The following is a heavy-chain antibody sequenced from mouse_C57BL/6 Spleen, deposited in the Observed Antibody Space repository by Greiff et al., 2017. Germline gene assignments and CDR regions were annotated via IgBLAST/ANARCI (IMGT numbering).Heavy chain of an antibody. CDR3: AKFFYYDSEGY. Sequence: QVQLQQSGPELVKPGASVKISCKASGYAFSSSWMNWVKQRPGKGLEWIGRIYPGDGDTNYNGKFQGKATLTADKSSSTAYMQLSGLASEDSAVYFCAKFFYYDSEGYWGQGTTLTVSS. CDR2: IYPGDGDT. CDR1: GYAFSSSW. V-gene: IGHV1-82*01. D-gene: IGHD2-4*01. J-gene: IGHJ2*01.